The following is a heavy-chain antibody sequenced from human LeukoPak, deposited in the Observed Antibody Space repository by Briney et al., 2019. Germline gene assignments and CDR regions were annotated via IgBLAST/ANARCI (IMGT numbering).Heavy chain of an antibody. D-gene: IGHD2-2*01. V-gene: IGHV3-23*01. CDR2: ISGSGGST. CDR1: GFTFSSYA. CDR3: AKAIRTSCYGCNMDV. Sequence: GGSLRPSCAASGFTFSSYAMSWVRQAPGKGLEWVSTISGSGGSTYYADSVKGRFTISRDNSKNTLYLQMNSLRAEDTAVYHCAKAIRTSCYGCNMDVWGKGTTVTVSS. J-gene: IGHJ6*03.